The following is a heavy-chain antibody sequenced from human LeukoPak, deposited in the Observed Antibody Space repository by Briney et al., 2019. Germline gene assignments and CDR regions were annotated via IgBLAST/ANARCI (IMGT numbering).Heavy chain of an antibody. CDR2: ISSNGGST. CDR1: GFTFSSYA. J-gene: IGHJ4*02. D-gene: IGHD2-2*02. Sequence: GGSLRLSCASSGFTFSSYAMHWVRQAPGKGLEYVSAISSNGGSTYYANPVKGRFTISRANSKNTLYLQMGSLRAEDMAVYYCARGLVVVPAAIAYWGQGTLVTVSS. CDR3: ARGLVVVPAAIAY. V-gene: IGHV3-64*01.